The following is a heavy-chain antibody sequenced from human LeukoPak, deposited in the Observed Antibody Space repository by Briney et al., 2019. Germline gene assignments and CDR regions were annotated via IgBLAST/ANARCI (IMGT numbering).Heavy chain of an antibody. CDR2: IIPIFGTA. D-gene: IGHD6-19*01. CDR1: GGTFSSYA. CDR3: ARDPTNTSGRYAYFDS. V-gene: IGHV1-69*05. J-gene: IGHJ4*02. Sequence: GASVKVSCKASGGTFSSYAISWVRQAPGQGLEWMGGIIPIFGTANYAQKFQGRVTITTDESTSTAYMELSSLRSEDTAVYYCARDPTNTSGRYAYFDSWGQGTLVTVSS.